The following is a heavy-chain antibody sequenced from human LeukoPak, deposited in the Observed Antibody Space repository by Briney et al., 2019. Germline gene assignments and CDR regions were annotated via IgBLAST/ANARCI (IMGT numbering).Heavy chain of an antibody. CDR2: MNPNSGNT. V-gene: IGHV1-8*01. D-gene: IGHD3-22*01. CDR3: ARVQDSSGYYSDY. Sequence: ASVKVSCKASGYTFTSYDINWVRQATGQGLEWMGWMNPNSGNTGYAQKFQGRVTMTRNTSLSTAYMELSSLRSEDTAVYYCARVQDSSGYYSDYWGQGTLVTVSS. J-gene: IGHJ4*02. CDR1: GYTFTSYD.